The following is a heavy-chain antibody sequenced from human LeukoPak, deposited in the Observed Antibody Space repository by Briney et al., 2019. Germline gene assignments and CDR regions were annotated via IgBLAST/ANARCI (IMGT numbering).Heavy chain of an antibody. V-gene: IGHV1-2*02. D-gene: IGHD4-17*01. CDR2: INPDSGGT. CDR3: ARVKERTKATVPDYFQH. CDR1: GYTFTGYY. Sequence: ASVKVSCKASGYTFTGYYMHWVRQAPGQGLEWMGWINPDSGGTNYGKNFQGRVTMTRDTSISIVYMEVNRLRSDDTAVYYCARVKERTKATVPDYFQHWGQGTLVTVSS. J-gene: IGHJ1*01.